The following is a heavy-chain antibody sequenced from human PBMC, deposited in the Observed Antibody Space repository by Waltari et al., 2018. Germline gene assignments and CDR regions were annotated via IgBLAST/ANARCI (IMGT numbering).Heavy chain of an antibody. D-gene: IGHD6-13*01. CDR2: INPNSGGT. Sequence: QVQLVQSGAEVKKPGASVKVSCTAAGYTFSGEYMHWVRQAPGQGLEWMGWINPNSGGTNYAQKFQGRVTMTRDTSITTAYMEFSSLRSDDTAVYYCARGGIKAADRGAIDIWGQGTMVTVSS. V-gene: IGHV1-2*02. CDR1: GYTFSGEY. CDR3: ARGGIKAADRGAIDI. J-gene: IGHJ3*02.